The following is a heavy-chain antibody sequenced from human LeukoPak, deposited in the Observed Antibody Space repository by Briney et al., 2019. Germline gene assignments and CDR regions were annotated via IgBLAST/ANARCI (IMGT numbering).Heavy chain of an antibody. Sequence: GGSLRLSCAASGFTFSSYAMSWVRQAPGKGLEWVSAISGSGGSTYYADSVKGRFTISRDNSKNTLYLQMNSLRAEDTAVYYCAKDGDYYDFWSGYYPYYYYYYMDVWGKGTTVTVSS. D-gene: IGHD3-3*01. CDR1: GFTFSSYA. V-gene: IGHV3-23*01. CDR3: AKDGDYYDFWSGYYPYYYYYYMDV. CDR2: ISGSGGST. J-gene: IGHJ6*03.